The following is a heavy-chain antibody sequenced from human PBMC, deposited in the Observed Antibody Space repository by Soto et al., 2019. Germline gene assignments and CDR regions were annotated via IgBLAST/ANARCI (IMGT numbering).Heavy chain of an antibody. CDR3: VKDEGIEAMDV. D-gene: IGHD3-3*02. CDR2: ITSSGSYV. Sequence: PGVSLRLSCVPSGFTFSRNTMNWVRQAPGKGLEWVASITSSGSYVYYADSVKGRFSASRDNAKNSLSLQMDSLRPDDTAIYFCVKDEGIEAMDVWGQGTTVTVSS. CDR1: GFTFSRNT. V-gene: IGHV3-21*01. J-gene: IGHJ6*02.